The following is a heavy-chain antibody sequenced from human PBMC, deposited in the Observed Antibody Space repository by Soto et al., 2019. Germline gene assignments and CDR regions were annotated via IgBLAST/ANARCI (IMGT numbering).Heavy chain of an antibody. CDR3: ARGKRLLWFGYDAFDT. D-gene: IGHD3-10*01. CDR2: INHSGST. V-gene: IGHV4-34*01. CDR1: GGSFSGYD. Sequence: SETLSLTCAVYGGSFSGYDWTWIRQPPGTGLEWIGEINHSGSTNYNPSLKSRVTISVDTSKNQFSLKLSSVTAADTAVYYCARGKRLLWFGYDAFDTWGQGTMVTVSS. J-gene: IGHJ3*02.